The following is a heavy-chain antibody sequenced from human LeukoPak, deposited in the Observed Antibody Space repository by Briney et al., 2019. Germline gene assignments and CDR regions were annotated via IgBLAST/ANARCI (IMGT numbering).Heavy chain of an antibody. J-gene: IGHJ4*02. CDR2: ITPIFGTA. CDR1: GGTFSSHT. Sequence: ASVKVSCKASGGTFSSHTISWVRQTPGQGLEWMGGITPIFGTAKYAQKFQGRVTITAVESMSTAYMELSSLRSEDTAVYYCARGWLAETTVVTPYNYWGQGTLVTVSS. D-gene: IGHD4-23*01. V-gene: IGHV1-69*13. CDR3: ARGWLAETTVVTPYNY.